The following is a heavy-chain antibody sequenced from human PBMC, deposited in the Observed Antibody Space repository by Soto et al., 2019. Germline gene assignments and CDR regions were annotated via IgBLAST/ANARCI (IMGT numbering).Heavy chain of an antibody. CDR3: AREGSSGWYGVDY. V-gene: IGHV1-3*01. D-gene: IGHD6-19*01. Sequence: GASVKVSCKASGYTFTSYAMHWVRQAPGQRLEWMGWINAGNGNTKYSQKFQGRVTITRDTSASTAYMELSSLRSEDTAVYYCAREGSSGWYGVDYWGQGTLVTVSS. CDR2: INAGNGNT. J-gene: IGHJ4*02. CDR1: GYTFTSYA.